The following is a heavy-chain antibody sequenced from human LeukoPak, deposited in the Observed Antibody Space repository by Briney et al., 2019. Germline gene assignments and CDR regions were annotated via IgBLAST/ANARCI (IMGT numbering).Heavy chain of an antibody. CDR3: ARDPYCSSTSCPRDYYYYYMDV. J-gene: IGHJ6*03. D-gene: IGHD2-2*01. V-gene: IGHV1-2*02. CDR2: INPNSGGT. CDR1: GYTFTGYY. Sequence: ASVKVSCKASGYTFTGYYMHWVRQAPGQGLEWMGWINPNSGGTNYAQKFQGRVTMTRDMSTSTVYMELSSLRSEDTAVYYCARDPYCSSTSCPRDYYYYYMDVWGKGTTVTVSS.